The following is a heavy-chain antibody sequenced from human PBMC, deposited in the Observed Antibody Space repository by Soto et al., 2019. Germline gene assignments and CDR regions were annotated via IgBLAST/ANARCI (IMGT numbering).Heavy chain of an antibody. CDR3: ARGDGGFDY. D-gene: IGHD3-16*01. V-gene: IGHV3-74*01. CDR2: INSDGSST. CDR1: GFTFSSYW. Sequence: GESLKISCAASGFTFSSYWMHWVRQAPGKGLVWVSRINSDGSSTSYADSVKGRFTISRDNAKNTLYLQMNSLRAEDTAVYYCARGDGGFDYWGQGTLVTVSS. J-gene: IGHJ4*02.